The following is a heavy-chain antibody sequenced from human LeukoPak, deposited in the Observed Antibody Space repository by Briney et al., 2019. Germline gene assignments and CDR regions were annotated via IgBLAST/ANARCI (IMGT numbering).Heavy chain of an antibody. V-gene: IGHV4-59*08. Sequence: SETLSLTCAVYGESFSGYYWSWIRQPPGKGLEWIGYIFYSGSPDYNPSLKSRVTISVDTSKNQFSLKLSSVTAADTAVYYCARKGIWFGEYNDAFDIWGQGTMVTVSS. CDR2: IFYSGSP. CDR3: ARKGIWFGEYNDAFDI. J-gene: IGHJ3*02. CDR1: GESFSGYY. D-gene: IGHD3-10*01.